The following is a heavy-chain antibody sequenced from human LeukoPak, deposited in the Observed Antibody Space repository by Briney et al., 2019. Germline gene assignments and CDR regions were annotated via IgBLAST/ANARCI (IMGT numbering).Heavy chain of an antibody. D-gene: IGHD3-3*01. V-gene: IGHV3-20*04. J-gene: IGHJ4*02. CDR1: GFTFDDYG. CDR3: AREYLKYYDFWSGYTY. Sequence: PGRSLRLSCAASGFTFDDYGMSWVRQAPGKGLEWVSGINWNGGSTGYADSVKGRFTISRDNAKNSLYLQMNSLRAEDTALYYCAREYLKYYDFWSGYTYWGQGTLVTVSS. CDR2: INWNGGST.